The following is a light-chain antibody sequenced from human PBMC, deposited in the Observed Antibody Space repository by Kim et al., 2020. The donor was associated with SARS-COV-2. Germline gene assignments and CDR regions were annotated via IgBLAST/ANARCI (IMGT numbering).Light chain of an antibody. CDR2: RDS. Sequence: EAMGQTARINCGGNKIGSKNVHWYQQKPGQAPVLVIYRDSNRPSGIPGRFSGYNSGNKATLSVSRAQAGDEADYYCQVWDSSTVVYGGGTKLSVL. CDR1: KIGSKN. CDR3: QVWDSSTVV. J-gene: IGLJ2*01. V-gene: IGLV3-9*01.